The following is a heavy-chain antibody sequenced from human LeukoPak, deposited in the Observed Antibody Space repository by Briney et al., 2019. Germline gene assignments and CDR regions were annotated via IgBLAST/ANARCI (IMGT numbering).Heavy chain of an antibody. D-gene: IGHD5-18*01. Sequence: PSETLSLTCAVYGCSFSGYYWSWIRQPPGKGLEWIGEINHSGSTNYNPSLKSRVTISVDTSKNQFSLKLSSVTAADTAVYYCARGEGQLWSYYFDYWGQGTLVTVSS. CDR2: INHSGST. CDR1: GCSFSGYY. J-gene: IGHJ4*02. V-gene: IGHV4-34*01. CDR3: ARGEGQLWSYYFDY.